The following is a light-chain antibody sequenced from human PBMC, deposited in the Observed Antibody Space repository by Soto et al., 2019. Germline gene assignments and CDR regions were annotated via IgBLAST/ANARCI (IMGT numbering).Light chain of an antibody. CDR1: SSDVGNYNY. V-gene: IGLV2-8*01. CDR3: SSYAGSNNYV. CDR2: EVF. J-gene: IGLJ1*01. Sequence: QSALTQPPSASGSPGQSVTISCTGTSSDVGNYNYVSWYQQRPGKAPKLMIYEVFKRPSGVPDRFSGSKSGNTASLTVSGLQAEDEADYYCSSYAGSNNYVFGTGTKVTVL.